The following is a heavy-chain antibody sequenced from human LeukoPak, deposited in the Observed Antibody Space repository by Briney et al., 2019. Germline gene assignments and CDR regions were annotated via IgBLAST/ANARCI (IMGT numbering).Heavy chain of an antibody. Sequence: ASVKVSCKASGYTFTSYGISWVRQAPGQGLEWMGWISAYNGNTNYAQKLQGRVTMTTDTSTSTACMELRSLRSDDTAVYYCARIVNKLRYFDWLFNGYFDYWGQGTLVTVSS. CDR3: ARIVNKLRYFDWLFNGYFDY. J-gene: IGHJ4*02. V-gene: IGHV1-18*01. CDR2: ISAYNGNT. CDR1: GYTFTSYG. D-gene: IGHD3-9*01.